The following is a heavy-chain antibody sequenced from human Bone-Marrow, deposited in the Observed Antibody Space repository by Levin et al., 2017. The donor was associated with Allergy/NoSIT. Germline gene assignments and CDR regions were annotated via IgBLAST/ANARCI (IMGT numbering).Heavy chain of an antibody. Sequence: SETLSLTCAVSGSSISSGYYWGWIRQPPGKGLAWIGSISHSGSTYYNPSLKSRVTISVDPSKHQFSLRLNSMTAADTAVYYCAINYDTPGVCCDPHDAFDIWGQGTVVTVSS. D-gene: IGHD3-22*01. CDR3: AINYDTPGVCCDPHDAFDI. CDR1: GSSISSGYY. V-gene: IGHV4-38-2*01. J-gene: IGHJ3*02. CDR2: ISHSGST.